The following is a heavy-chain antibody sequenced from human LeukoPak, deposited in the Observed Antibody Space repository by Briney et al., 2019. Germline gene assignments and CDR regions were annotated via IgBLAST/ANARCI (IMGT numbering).Heavy chain of an antibody. J-gene: IGHJ4*01. CDR2: IRQDWSEK. V-gene: IGHV3-7*01. Sequence: GGSLRLPCAASGFIFSDYWVNWGRQAPGKGLEWVASIRQDWSEKIYVDSVKGRFTIYRENTKYSLYQHMSSLTAEDTAVYYCERDGTAAGLYFDLWGQGTLVTVSS. CDR1: GFIFSDYW. CDR3: ERDGTAAGLYFDL. D-gene: IGHD6-13*01.